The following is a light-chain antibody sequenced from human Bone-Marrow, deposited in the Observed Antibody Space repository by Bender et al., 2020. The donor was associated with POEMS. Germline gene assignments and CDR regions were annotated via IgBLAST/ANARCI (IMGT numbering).Light chain of an antibody. CDR1: SSDVGGYDY. CDR3: WSYAGGIVV. Sequence: QSALTQPASVSGSPGQSITISCLGTSSDVGGYDYVSWYQHHPGKAPKLMIYEVSKRPSGVPDRFSGSKSGNTASLTISGLQAEDEAGYYCWSYAGGIVVFGGGTKLTVL. CDR2: EVS. J-gene: IGLJ2*01. V-gene: IGLV2-23*02.